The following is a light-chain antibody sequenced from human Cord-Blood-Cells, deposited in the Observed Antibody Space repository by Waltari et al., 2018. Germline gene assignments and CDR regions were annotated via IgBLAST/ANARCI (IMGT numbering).Light chain of an antibody. J-gene: IGLJ3*02. CDR1: SSDVGGYNY. V-gene: IGLV2-11*01. CDR2: DVS. CDR3: CSYAGSYTFEV. Sequence: QSALTQPRSVSGSPGQSVTISCTGTSSDVGGYNYVSWYHQHPGKAPKLMIYDVSKRPSGVPDRFSGSKSGNPASLTISGLQAEDEADYYCCSYAGSYTFEVFGGGTKLTVL.